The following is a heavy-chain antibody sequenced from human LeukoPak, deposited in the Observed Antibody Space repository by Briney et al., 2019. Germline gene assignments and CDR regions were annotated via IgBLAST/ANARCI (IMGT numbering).Heavy chain of an antibody. D-gene: IGHD2-2*01. CDR1: GYTFSSYG. CDR3: ARAKGNYAEDAFDI. V-gene: IGHV1-18*01. J-gene: IGHJ3*02. CDR2: IRPNNGNT. Sequence: ASVTVSCKASGYTFSSYGISWVRQAPGQGLEWVGWIRPNNGNTNYAQKFQGRVIMTTDTSTSTAYMELSSLRSEDTAVYYCARAKGNYAEDAFDIWGQGTMVTVSS.